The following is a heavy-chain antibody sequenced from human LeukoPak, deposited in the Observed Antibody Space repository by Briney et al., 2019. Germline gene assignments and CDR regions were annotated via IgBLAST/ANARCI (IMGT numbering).Heavy chain of an antibody. Sequence: GGSLRLSCAASGFTFSGSAMHWVRQASGKGLEWVGRIRSKANSYATAYAASVKGRFAISRDDSKNTAYLQMNSLKTEDTVVYYCTRLSLVAIWGQGTLVTVSS. CDR3: TRLSLVAI. CDR1: GFTFSGSA. J-gene: IGHJ4*02. V-gene: IGHV3-73*01. CDR2: IRSKANSYAT. D-gene: IGHD5-12*01.